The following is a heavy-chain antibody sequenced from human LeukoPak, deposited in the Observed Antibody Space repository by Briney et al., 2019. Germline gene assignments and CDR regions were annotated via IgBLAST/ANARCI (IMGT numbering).Heavy chain of an antibody. CDR2: IYYSGST. J-gene: IGHJ5*02. CDR1: GGSISSSSYY. V-gene: IGHV4-39*01. Sequence: SETPSLTCTVSGGSISSSSYYWGWIRQPPGKGLEWIGSIYYSGSTYYNPSLKSRVTISVDTSKNQFSLKLSSVTAADTAVYYCARHKYYDILIGSNWFDPWGQGTLVTVSS. CDR3: ARHKYYDILIGSNWFDP. D-gene: IGHD3-9*01.